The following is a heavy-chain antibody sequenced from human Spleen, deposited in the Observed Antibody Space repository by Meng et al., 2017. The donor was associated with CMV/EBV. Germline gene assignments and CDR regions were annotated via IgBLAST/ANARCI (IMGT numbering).Heavy chain of an antibody. CDR1: GFTFSSYG. J-gene: IGHJ6*02. CDR3: ARALGNYVNYHYYGMDV. CDR2: IRYDGSNT. D-gene: IGHD1-7*01. Sequence: GESLKISCAASGFTFSSYGMHWVRQAPGKGLQWVSFIRYDGSNTYYADSVKGRFSISRDNSENTLYLQMNSLRAEDTAIYYCARALGNYVNYHYYGMDVWGQGTTVTVSS. V-gene: IGHV3-30*02.